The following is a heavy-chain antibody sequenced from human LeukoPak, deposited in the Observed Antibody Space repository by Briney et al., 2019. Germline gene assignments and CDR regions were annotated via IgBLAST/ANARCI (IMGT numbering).Heavy chain of an antibody. V-gene: IGHV4-59*01. J-gene: IGHJ4*02. D-gene: IGHD6-19*01. CDR2: IYYSGST. CDR3: ARGSGWYGVIDY. Sequence: SETLSLTCTVSGGSISGYYWTWIRQPPGKGLEWIGYIYYSGSTNYNSSLKSRVTISVDASKNQFSLKLSSVTAADTAVYYCARGSGWYGVIDYWGQGTLVTVSS. CDR1: GGSISGYY.